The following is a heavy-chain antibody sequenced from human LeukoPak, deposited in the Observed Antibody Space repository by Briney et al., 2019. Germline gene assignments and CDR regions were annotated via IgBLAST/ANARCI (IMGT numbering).Heavy chain of an antibody. CDR2: INSSGYTI. CDR3: ARGPPYGSGKFGPFDY. CDR1: GFTFSDYY. D-gene: IGHD3-10*01. V-gene: IGHV3-11*01. J-gene: IGHJ4*02. Sequence: GGSLRLSCAASGFTFSDYYMTWIRQAPGKGLEWVSYINSSGYTIYYADSVKGRFTISRDNAKNSLYLQMNSLRTEDTAVYYCARGPPYGSGKFGPFDYWGQGTLVTVSS.